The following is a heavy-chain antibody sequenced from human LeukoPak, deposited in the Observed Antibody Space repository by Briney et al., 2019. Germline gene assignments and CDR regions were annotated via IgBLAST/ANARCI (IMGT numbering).Heavy chain of an antibody. D-gene: IGHD2-15*01. CDR3: ARGPRYCSGGSCYSRPNWYFDL. J-gene: IGHJ2*01. CDR1: GGSISNYY. CDR2: IYYSGAT. Sequence: PSETLSLTCTVSGGSISNYYWSWIRHPPGKGLELIGHIYYSGATKYNPSLKSRITISVDTSKNQFSLKLSSVTAADTAVYYCARGPRYCSGGSCYSRPNWYFDLWGRGTLVTVSS. V-gene: IGHV4-59*12.